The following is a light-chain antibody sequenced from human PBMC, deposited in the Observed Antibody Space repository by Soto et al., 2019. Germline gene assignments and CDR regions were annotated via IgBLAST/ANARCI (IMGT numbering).Light chain of an antibody. V-gene: IGLV1-44*01. CDR2: SNN. CDR1: SSNIGSNT. Sequence: QAVVTQPPSASGTPGQRVTISCSGSSSNIGSNTVNWYQQLPGTAPKLLIYSNNQRPSGVPDRFSGSKSGTSASLAISGLQSEDEADYYCVAWDDSLNVVFGGGTQLTVL. CDR3: VAWDDSLNVV. J-gene: IGLJ2*01.